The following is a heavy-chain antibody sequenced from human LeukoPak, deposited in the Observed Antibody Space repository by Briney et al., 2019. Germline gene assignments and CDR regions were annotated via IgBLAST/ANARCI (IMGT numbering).Heavy chain of an antibody. D-gene: IGHD2-15*01. CDR3: ARGLGYCSGGSCYPHFLGY. J-gene: IGHJ4*02. V-gene: IGHV4-34*01. CDR2: INHSGST. CDR1: GGSFSGYY. Sequence: PSETLSLTCAVYGGSFSGYYWSWIRQPPGKGLEWIGEINHSGSTNYNPSLKSRVTISVDTSKNQFSLKLSSVTAADTAVYYCARGLGYCSGGSCYPHFLGYWGQGTLVTVSS.